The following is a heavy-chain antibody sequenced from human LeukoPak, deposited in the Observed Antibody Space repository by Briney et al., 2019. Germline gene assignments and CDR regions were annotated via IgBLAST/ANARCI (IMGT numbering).Heavy chain of an antibody. CDR1: GFTFSSYE. V-gene: IGHV3-48*03. CDR2: ISSSGSTI. J-gene: IGHJ4*02. D-gene: IGHD1-26*01. CDR3: ARVPGASGSPFDY. Sequence: GGSLRLSCAASGFTFSSYEMNWVRQAPGKGLEWVSYISSSGSTIYYADSVKGRFTISRDNSKNSLYLQMNSLRAEDTAVYYCARVPGASGSPFDYWGQGTLVTVSS.